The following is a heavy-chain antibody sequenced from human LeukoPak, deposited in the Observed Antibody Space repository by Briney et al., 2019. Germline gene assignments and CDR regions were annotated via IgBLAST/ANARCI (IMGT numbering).Heavy chain of an antibody. CDR1: GGSISSYY. CDR3: ARHGGNYHEFDF. J-gene: IGHJ4*02. V-gene: IGHV4-59*08. Sequence: SETLSLTCSVSGGSISSYYWSWIRQPPGKGPEWIGYIYYSGSTTYNPSLKSRVTISVDTSKNQFSLNLISVTAADTALYCCARHGGNYHEFDFWGQGTLVTVSS. D-gene: IGHD1-26*01. CDR2: IYYSGST.